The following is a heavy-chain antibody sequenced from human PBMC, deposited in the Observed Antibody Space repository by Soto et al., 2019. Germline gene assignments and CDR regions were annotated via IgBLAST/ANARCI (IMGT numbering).Heavy chain of an antibody. Sequence: GGSLRLPSAASGFPFSSYAMHWVRQAPGKGLEGVAVISYDGSNKYYADSVKGRFTISRDNSKNTLYPQMNSLRAEDTAVYYCARDVRYYGSGSYGDYYYGMDVWGQGTTVTVSS. D-gene: IGHD3-10*01. V-gene: IGHV3-30-3*01. CDR2: ISYDGSNK. CDR1: GFPFSSYA. J-gene: IGHJ6*02. CDR3: ARDVRYYGSGSYGDYYYGMDV.